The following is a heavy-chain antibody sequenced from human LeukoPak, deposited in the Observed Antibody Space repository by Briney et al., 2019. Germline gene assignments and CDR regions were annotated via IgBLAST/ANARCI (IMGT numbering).Heavy chain of an antibody. CDR2: INSDGFST. J-gene: IGHJ4*02. Sequence: GGSLRLSCAASGFTYSSFWIHWVRQVPGKGLVWVSRINSDGFSTSYADSVKGRFTISRDNAKNTLYLQMNSLRAEDTAVYYCARGTSGGYFDYWGQGTLVTVSS. D-gene: IGHD1-26*01. V-gene: IGHV3-74*01. CDR1: GFTYSSFW. CDR3: ARGTSGGYFDY.